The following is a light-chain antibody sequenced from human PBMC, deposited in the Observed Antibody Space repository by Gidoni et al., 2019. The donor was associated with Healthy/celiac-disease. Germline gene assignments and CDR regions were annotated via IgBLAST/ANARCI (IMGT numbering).Light chain of an antibody. J-gene: IGKJ1*01. CDR3: QQSYSTPWT. Sequence: DIKMTQSPSTLSASVGDRVTITCRASQSISSYLNCYQQKPGKAPKLLIYASSSLQSGVPSRLSGSGSGTDFTLTISSLQPEAFATYYCQQSYSTPWTFGQGTKVEIK. V-gene: IGKV1-39*01. CDR1: QSISSY. CDR2: ASS.